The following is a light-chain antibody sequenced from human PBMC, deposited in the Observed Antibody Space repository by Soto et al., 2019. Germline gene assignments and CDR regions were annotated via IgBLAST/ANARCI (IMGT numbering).Light chain of an antibody. CDR3: QQYDSSPRT. CDR1: QRVRSDY. J-gene: IGKJ1*01. CDR2: ETS. V-gene: IGKV3-20*01. Sequence: DIVLTQSPGTLSLSPGERATLSCRASQRVRSDYLAWYQQKPGQAPRLLIYETSSRATDIADRFSGSGSGTDFTLTISRLEPEDSAVYYCQQYDSSPRTFGQGTRVEVK.